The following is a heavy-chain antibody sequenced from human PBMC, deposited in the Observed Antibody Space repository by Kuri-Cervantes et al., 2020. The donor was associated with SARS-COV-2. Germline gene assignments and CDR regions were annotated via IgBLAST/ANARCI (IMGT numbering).Heavy chain of an antibody. D-gene: IGHD3-16*02. V-gene: IGHV1-2*02. Sequence: ASVKVSCKASGYTFTGYYMHWVRQAPGQGLEWMGWINPNSGGTNYAQKFQGRVTMTRDTSTSTVYMELSSLRSEDTAVYYCARGHNNYVWGSYRHSNWFDPWGQGTLVTVSS. CDR2: INPNSGGT. CDR3: ARGHNNYVWGSYRHSNWFDP. CDR1: GYTFTGYY. J-gene: IGHJ5*02.